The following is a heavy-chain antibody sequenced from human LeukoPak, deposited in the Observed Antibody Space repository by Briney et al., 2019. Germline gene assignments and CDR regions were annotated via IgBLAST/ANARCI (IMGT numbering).Heavy chain of an antibody. J-gene: IGHJ4*02. D-gene: IGHD4-17*01. CDR3: ATMTTVTTVDY. Sequence: SQTLSLTCTVSGGSISSGGYYWSWIRQHPGKGLEWIGYIYCSGSTYYNPSLKSRVTISVDTSKNQFSLKLSSVTAADTAVYYCATMTTVTTVDYWGQGTLVTVSS. CDR2: IYCSGST. V-gene: IGHV4-31*03. CDR1: GGSISSGGYY.